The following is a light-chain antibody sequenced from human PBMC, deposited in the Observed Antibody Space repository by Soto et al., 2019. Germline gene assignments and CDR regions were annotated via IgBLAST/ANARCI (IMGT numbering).Light chain of an antibody. CDR2: KAS. CDR1: QSISSW. CDR3: QQYNSYPWT. J-gene: IGKJ1*01. V-gene: IGKV1-5*03. Sequence: DIQMTQSPSTLSASVGHMVTITCRASQSISSWLAWYQQKPGQTPKLLIYKASSLESGVPSRVSGRGSGTEFTLTISSMKTDDFETYYCQQYNSYPWTFGQGTKVDIK.